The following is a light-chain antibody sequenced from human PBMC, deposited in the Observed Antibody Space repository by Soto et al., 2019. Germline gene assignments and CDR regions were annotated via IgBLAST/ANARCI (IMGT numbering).Light chain of an antibody. CDR3: QQRSLWPLT. J-gene: IGKJ4*01. CDR2: DAS. Sequence: EVVLTQSPSTLSLSPGERATLSCRATQSVSNHLAWYQHRPGQAPRLLIYDASNRATDIPARFSGGGSGTDFTITSSSVEPEDSAVYYCQQRSLWPLTFGGGTKVEIK. V-gene: IGKV3-11*01. CDR1: QSVSNH.